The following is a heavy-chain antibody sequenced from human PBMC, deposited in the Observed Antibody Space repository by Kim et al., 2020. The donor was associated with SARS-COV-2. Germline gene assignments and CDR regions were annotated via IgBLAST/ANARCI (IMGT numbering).Heavy chain of an antibody. J-gene: IGHJ5*02. V-gene: IGHV3-49*04. Sequence: GGSLRLSCTASGFTFGDYAMSWVRQAPGKGLEWEGFIRSKAYGGTTEYAASVKGRFTILRDDSKSIAYLQMNSLKTEDTALYYCTRMGLYSGSYHAWGQETLVTVSS. CDR1: GFTFGDYA. CDR2: IRSKAYGGTT. D-gene: IGHD1-26*01. CDR3: TRMGLYSGSYHA.